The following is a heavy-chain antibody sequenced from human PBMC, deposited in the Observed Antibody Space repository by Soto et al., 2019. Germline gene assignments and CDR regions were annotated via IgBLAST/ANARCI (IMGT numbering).Heavy chain of an antibody. D-gene: IGHD4-17*01. J-gene: IGHJ4*02. CDR3: ARDDYGDQIPDY. CDR1: GYTFAGYY. CDR2: INPNSGGT. Sequence: ASVKVSCKASGYTFAGYYMHWVRQAPGQGLEWMGWINPNSGGTNYAQKFQGRVTMTRDTSISTAYMELSRLRSDDTAVYYCARDDYGDQIPDYWGQGTLVTVSS. V-gene: IGHV1-2*02.